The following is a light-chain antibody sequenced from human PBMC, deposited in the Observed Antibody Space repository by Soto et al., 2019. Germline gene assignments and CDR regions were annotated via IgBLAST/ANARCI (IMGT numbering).Light chain of an antibody. V-gene: IGKV3-20*01. CDR1: QSVRSTS. Sequence: DIVLTQSPGTLSLSPGERATLSCRASQSVRSTSLAWYQQKPGQAPRLLIYGASSRATGIPDRFSGGGSGTDFTLPISRLEPEDFAVYYCQHYGSSPPITFGQGTRLEIK. CDR3: QHYGSSPPIT. CDR2: GAS. J-gene: IGKJ5*01.